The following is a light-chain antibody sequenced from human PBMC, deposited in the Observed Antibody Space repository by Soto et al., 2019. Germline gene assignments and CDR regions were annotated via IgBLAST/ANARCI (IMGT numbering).Light chain of an antibody. V-gene: IGKV3-11*01. CDR2: DTS. CDR1: QSVSSY. Sequence: DIVLTQSPATLSLSPGERATLSCRASQSVSSYLSWYQQKPGQAPRLLIYDTSNRATGIPARFSGSGSGTDFALTISSLQPEDFAVYSCQQRSNWPPTFGQGTKVEIK. CDR3: QQRSNWPPT. J-gene: IGKJ1*01.